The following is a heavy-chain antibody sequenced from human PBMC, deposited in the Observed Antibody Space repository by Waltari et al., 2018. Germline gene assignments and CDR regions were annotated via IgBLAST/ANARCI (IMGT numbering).Heavy chain of an antibody. CDR1: GFTVSTTH. Sequence: DVQLVESGGGLVHPGGSLRLSCAASGFTVSTTHMSWVRQAPGKGLEWFVIIYPAGSTYNADSVVGLFTSSRDVSQNTLHLQMNNLRPEDTAVYYCSRARDEDTAMVFFDHWGQGTLVSVSS. J-gene: IGHJ4*02. V-gene: IGHV3-66*02. D-gene: IGHD5-18*01. CDR3: SRARDEDTAMVFFDH. CDR2: IYPAGST.